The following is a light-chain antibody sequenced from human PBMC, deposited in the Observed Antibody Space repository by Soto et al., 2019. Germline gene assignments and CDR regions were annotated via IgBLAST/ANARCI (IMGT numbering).Light chain of an antibody. CDR2: AAS. J-gene: IGKJ1*01. CDR3: QQSGDSQWT. V-gene: IGKV3-11*01. Sequence: ETVLTQPPATLALSPLERATLSCSASQSVSSYLARYQQKPGQAPRLLINAASRRATGIPDRFSGSGSGMDFTLTISSLEPEDFAVYYCQQSGDSQWTLGQGTKVDI. CDR1: QSVSSY.